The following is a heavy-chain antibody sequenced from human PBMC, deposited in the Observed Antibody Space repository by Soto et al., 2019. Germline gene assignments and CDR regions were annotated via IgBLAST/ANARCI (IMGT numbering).Heavy chain of an antibody. V-gene: IGHV3-9*01. D-gene: IGHD3-16*01. CDR1: GFTFDDYV. CDR2: ISWNSGSV. Sequence: DVQLVESGGGLVQPGRSLRLSCAASGFTFDDYVLHWVRQAPGKGLEWVSGISWNSGSVAYADSVKGRFTISRENAKNSLYLEMNSLRTEDTALYYCAKDIGGGSIYYPSYYLDVWGKGTTVSVSS. CDR3: AKDIGGGSIYYPSYYLDV. J-gene: IGHJ6*03.